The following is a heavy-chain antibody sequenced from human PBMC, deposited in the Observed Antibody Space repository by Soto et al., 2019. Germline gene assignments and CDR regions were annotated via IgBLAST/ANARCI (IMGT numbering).Heavy chain of an antibody. CDR2: IYSGGST. J-gene: IGHJ4*02. CDR3: ARTVVATPYYFDY. CDR1: GSTVSSNY. V-gene: IGHV3-53*01. D-gene: IGHD2-2*01. Sequence: LRLSCAASGSTVSSNYMSWVRQAPGKGLEWVSVIYSGGSTYYADSVKGRFTISRDNSKNTLYLQMNTLRAEDTAVYYCARTVVATPYYFDYWGQGTLVTVSS.